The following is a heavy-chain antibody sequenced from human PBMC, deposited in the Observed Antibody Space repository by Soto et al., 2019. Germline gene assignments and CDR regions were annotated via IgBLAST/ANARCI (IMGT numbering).Heavy chain of an antibody. CDR1: GGSISTYY. CDR2: IYYSGST. J-gene: IGHJ4*02. CDR3: ARGRPWELYDY. D-gene: IGHD1-7*01. Sequence: QVQLQESGPGLVKPSETLSLTCTVSGGSISTYYWSWIRQPPGKGLEWVGYIYYSGSTNYNPSLKSGVTIAVDTSNNQFSLKLSSMAAAATAVYYCARGRPWELYDYWGQGTLVTVSS. V-gene: IGHV4-59*12.